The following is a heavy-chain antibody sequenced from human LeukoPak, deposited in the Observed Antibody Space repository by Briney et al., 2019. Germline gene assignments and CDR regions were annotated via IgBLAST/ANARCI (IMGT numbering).Heavy chain of an antibody. CDR3: AKFYDILTGYIDY. J-gene: IGHJ4*02. Sequence: GVSLRLSCAVSGFTFSGYAMSWVRQSPGKGLEWVSAISGGGGTTYYAYYADSVKGRFTISRDNSKYTLYLLMNSLRAEDKAVYYCAKFYDILTGYIDYWGQGTLVTVSS. CDR1: GFTFSGYA. CDR2: ISGGGGTTYYA. V-gene: IGHV3-23*01. D-gene: IGHD3-9*01.